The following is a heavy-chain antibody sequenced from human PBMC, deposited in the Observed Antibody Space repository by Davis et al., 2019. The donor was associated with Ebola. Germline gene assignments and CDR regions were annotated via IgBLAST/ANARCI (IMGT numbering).Heavy chain of an antibody. CDR3: ARLTAPSSGSYYLFAFDI. CDR1: PFSFTSYW. V-gene: IGHV5-51*01. D-gene: IGHD1-26*01. J-gene: IGHJ3*02. Sequence: PGGSLRLSCKRSPFSFTSYWIGWVRQMPGKGLEWMGIIYPGDSDSRYSPSFQGQFTISADKSISTAYLQWSSLKASDTAMYYCARLTAPSSGSYYLFAFDIWGQGTMVTVSS. CDR2: IYPGDSDS.